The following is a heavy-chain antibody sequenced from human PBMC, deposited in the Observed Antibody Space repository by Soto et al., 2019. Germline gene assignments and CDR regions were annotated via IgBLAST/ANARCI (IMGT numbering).Heavy chain of an antibody. J-gene: IGHJ4*02. CDR1: GGAISSSKW. CDR2: IYQSGST. V-gene: IGHV4-4*02. D-gene: IGHD6-13*01. Sequence: SEPLSLTCAVSGGAISSSKWWSRVRQPPGKGLGWIGEIYQSGSTNYNPSLESRVRMSVDKSRNQFSLKLTSVSAADTAVYYCARASATIAAAAIFDYWGQGTLVT. CDR3: ARASATIAAAAIFDY.